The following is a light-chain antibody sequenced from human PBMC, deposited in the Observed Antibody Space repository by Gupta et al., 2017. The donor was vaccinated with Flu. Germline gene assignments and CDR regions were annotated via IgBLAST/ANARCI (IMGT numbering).Light chain of an antibody. Sequence: QSALTQPAPVSGSPGPSITISCTGTSSDVGSYNLVSWYQQHPGKAPKLMIYEGSKRPSGVSNRFSGSKSGNTASLTISGLQAEDEADYYCCSYAGSSTWVFGGGTKLTVL. V-gene: IGLV2-23*01. CDR1: SSDVGSYNL. CDR3: CSYAGSSTWV. J-gene: IGLJ3*02. CDR2: EGS.